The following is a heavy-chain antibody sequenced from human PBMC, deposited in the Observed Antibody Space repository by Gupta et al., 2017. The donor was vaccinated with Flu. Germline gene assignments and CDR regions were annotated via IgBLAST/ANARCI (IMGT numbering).Heavy chain of an antibody. V-gene: IGHV3-13*01. CDR3: ARDRGEAAGFRANWYFDL. D-gene: IGHD6-13*01. J-gene: IGHJ2*01. CDR1: D. Sequence: DMHWVRQVTGKGLEWVSSIGTHSNSLYPDSVKGRFTISRENPKNSVYLQMNSLTAGDTAVYYCARDRGEAAGFRANWYFDLWGRGTLVTVSS. CDR2: IGTHSNS.